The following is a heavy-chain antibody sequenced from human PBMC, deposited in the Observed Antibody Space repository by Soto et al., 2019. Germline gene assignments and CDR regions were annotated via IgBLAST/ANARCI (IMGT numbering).Heavy chain of an antibody. CDR1: GYTFTSYG. V-gene: IGHV1-18*01. CDR3: ARGAVAGTAEVYFQH. Sequence: GASVKVSCKASGYTFTSYGISWVRQAPGQGLEWMGWISAYNGNTNYAQKLQGRVTMTTDTSTSTAYVELRSLRSDDTAVYYCARGAVAGTAEVYFQHWGQGTLVTVSS. J-gene: IGHJ1*01. CDR2: ISAYNGNT. D-gene: IGHD6-19*01.